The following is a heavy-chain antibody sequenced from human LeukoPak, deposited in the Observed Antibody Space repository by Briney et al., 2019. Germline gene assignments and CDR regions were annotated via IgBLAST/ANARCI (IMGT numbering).Heavy chain of an antibody. V-gene: IGHV3-23*01. J-gene: IGHJ6*03. CDR2: ISGSGGST. Sequence: GGSLRLSCAASGFTFSSYGMSWVRQAPGKGLEWVSAISGSGGSTYYADSVKGRFTISRDNSKNTLYLQMNTLRAADTAVYYCAKGAEEGVVITSVYYYYMDVWGKGTTVTISS. CDR3: AKGAEEGVVITSVYYYYMDV. CDR1: GFTFSSYG. D-gene: IGHD3-22*01.